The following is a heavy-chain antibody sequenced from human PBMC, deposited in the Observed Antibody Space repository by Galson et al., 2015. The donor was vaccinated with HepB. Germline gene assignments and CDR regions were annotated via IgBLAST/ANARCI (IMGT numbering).Heavy chain of an antibody. J-gene: IGHJ4*02. CDR2: IIPILGIA. CDR1: GGTFSSYT. D-gene: IGHD2-2*01. CDR3: ASSLGYCSSTSCYDYGDYPDY. Sequence: SVKVSCKASGGTFSSYTISWVRQAPGQGLEWMGRIIPILGIANYAQKFQGRVTITADKSTSTAYMELSSLRSEDTAVYYCASSLGYCSSTSCYDYGDYPDYWGQGTLVTVSS. V-gene: IGHV1-69*02.